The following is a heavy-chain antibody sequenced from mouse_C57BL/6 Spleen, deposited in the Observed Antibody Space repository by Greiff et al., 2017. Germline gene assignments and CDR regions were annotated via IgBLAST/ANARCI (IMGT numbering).Heavy chain of an antibody. CDR2: IDPNSGGT. J-gene: IGHJ3*01. D-gene: IGHD2-2*01. Sequence: QVQLQQPGAELVKPWASVKLSCKASGFTFTTYGMHWVKQRPGRGLEWIGRIDPNSGGTMYNETFKSKDTLTVDKPSRTAYMQLSSLTSEDSAVYYCARGGYDMGAWFAYWGQGALVTVSA. V-gene: IGHV1-72*01. CDR3: ARGGYDMGAWFAY. CDR1: GFTFTTYG.